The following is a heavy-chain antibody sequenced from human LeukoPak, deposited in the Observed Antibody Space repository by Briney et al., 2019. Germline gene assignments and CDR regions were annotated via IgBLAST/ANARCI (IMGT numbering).Heavy chain of an antibody. V-gene: IGHV3-21*01. D-gene: IGHD5-12*01. CDR1: GFTFSNYN. CDR2: ISSGGSYI. Sequence: GGSLRLSCAASGFTFSNYNMNWVRQAPGKGLEWVSFISSGGSYIYYTDSVKGRFTISRDNAKNSLFLQMNSLRAEDTAVYFCARAVVGSGYDYFDYWDQGTLVTVSS. CDR3: ARAVVGSGYDYFDY. J-gene: IGHJ4*02.